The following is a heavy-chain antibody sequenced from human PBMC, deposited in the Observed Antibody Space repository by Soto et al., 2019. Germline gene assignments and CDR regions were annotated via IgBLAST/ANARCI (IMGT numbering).Heavy chain of an antibody. Sequence: QVQLQESGPGLVKPSQTLSLTCTVSGGSISTVDYWWSWIRQSPDMGLEWIGHIYDGGRTYNNPSLESRVTMSVDTSQSQLSLTLSSVSAAATAVYYCARGPSGDKVDSWGQGTLVTVSS. CDR2: IYDGGRT. J-gene: IGHJ4*02. CDR3: ARGPSGDKVDS. V-gene: IGHV4-30-4*01. CDR1: GGSISTVDYW. D-gene: IGHD7-27*01.